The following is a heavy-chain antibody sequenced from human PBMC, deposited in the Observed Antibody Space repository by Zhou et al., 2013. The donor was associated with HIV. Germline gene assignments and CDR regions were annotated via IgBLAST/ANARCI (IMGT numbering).Heavy chain of an antibody. CDR1: GGTFSSYA. D-gene: IGHD2-15*01. CDR3: ARSGGYCSGGSCYQAFDY. V-gene: IGHV1-69*05. J-gene: IGHJ4*02. CDR2: IIPIFGTA. Sequence: QVQLVQSGAEVKKPGSSVKVSCKASGGTFSSYAISWVRQAPGQGLEWMGGIIPIFGTANYAQKFQGRVTITTDESTSTAYMELSSLRSEDTAVYYCARSGGYCSGGSCYQAFDYWGQGTLVTVSS.